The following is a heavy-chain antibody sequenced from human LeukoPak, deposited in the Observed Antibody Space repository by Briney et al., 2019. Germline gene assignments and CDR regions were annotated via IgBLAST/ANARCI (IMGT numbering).Heavy chain of an antibody. V-gene: IGHV1-69*13. J-gene: IGHJ6*03. D-gene: IGHD3-10*01. CDR2: IIPIFGTA. CDR3: ARAGYYYGSGSYYKGGYYYYYYMDV. Sequence: ASVKVSCKASGGTFSSYAISWVRQAPGQGLEWMGGIIPIFGTANYAQKFQGRVTITADESTSTAYMELSSLRSEDTAVYYCARAGYYYGSGSYYKGGYYYYYYMDVWGKGTTVTISS. CDR1: GGTFSSYA.